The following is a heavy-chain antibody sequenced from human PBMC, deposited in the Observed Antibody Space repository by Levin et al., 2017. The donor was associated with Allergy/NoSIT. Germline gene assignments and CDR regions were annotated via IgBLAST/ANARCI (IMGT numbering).Heavy chain of an antibody. CDR1: GFSFRSFG. J-gene: IGHJ4*02. CDR3: AKDVVFGTSSWSLDF. Sequence: PGGSLRLSCAASGFSFRSFGMHWVRQAPGKGLEWVAVISYDESDKFYADSVKGRFTISRDNTKNTLYLQMNRLRSEDAAVYYCAKDVVFGTSSWSLDFWGQGTLVTVSS. V-gene: IGHV3-30*18. CDR2: ISYDESDK. D-gene: IGHD6-13*01.